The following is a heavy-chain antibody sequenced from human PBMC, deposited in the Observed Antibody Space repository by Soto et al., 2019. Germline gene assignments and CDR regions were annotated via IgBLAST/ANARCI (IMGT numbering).Heavy chain of an antibody. V-gene: IGHV4-34*01. CDR1: GGSFTGVY. D-gene: IGHD3-22*01. CDR2: INHRGST. J-gene: IGHJ6*03. CDR3: ARGSGTMRYMDG. Sequence: SETLSLTCAVYGGSFTGVYWTWIRQPPGKGLEWIGEINHRGSTDYNPSLRSRVTISIDTSVKQFSLNLRSVTAADTGVFFCARGSGTMRYMDGWGRGLAVTVSS.